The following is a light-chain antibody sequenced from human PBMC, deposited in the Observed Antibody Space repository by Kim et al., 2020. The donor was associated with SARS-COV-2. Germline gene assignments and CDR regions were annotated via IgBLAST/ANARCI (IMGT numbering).Light chain of an antibody. V-gene: IGLV6-57*02. J-gene: IGLJ3*02. CDR2: EDN. CDR1: SGSSDSNY. CDR3: QSYDSSNWV. Sequence: GKTVTIPGTGSSGSSDSNYVQWYQQRPGSAPTTVIYEDNQRPSGVPDRFSGSIDSSSNSASLTISGLKTEDEADYYCQSYDSSNWVFGGGTQLTVL.